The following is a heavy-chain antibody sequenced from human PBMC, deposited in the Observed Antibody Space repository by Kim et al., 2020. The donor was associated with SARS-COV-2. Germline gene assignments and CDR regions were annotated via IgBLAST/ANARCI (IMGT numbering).Heavy chain of an antibody. CDR1: GGSISSSYYY. J-gene: IGHJ5*02. CDR2: VYYSGTS. D-gene: IGHD3-9*01. CDR3: ARSYYDILTVHNWFDP. V-gene: IGHV4-39*01. Sequence: SETLSLTCTVSGGSISSSYYYWGWIRQPPGKGLDWIATVYYSGTSYYNPSLKSRVTISVYTSENQFSLILTSVTAADTAVYYCARSYYDILTVHNWFDP.